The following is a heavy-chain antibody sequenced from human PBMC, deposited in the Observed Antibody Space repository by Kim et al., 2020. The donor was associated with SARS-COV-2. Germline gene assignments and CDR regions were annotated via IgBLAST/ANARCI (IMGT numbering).Heavy chain of an antibody. CDR2: ISCSGGST. D-gene: IGHD3-9*01. CDR1: GFTFSSYA. CDR3: ARAGGYFDWLLSHFDY. Sequence: GGSLRLSCAASGFTFSSYAMSWVRQAPGKGLEWVSAISCSGGSTYYADSVKGRFTISRDNSKNTLYLQMNSLRAEDTAVYYCARAGGYFDWLLSHFDYWGQGTLVTVSS. V-gene: IGHV3-23*01. J-gene: IGHJ4*02.